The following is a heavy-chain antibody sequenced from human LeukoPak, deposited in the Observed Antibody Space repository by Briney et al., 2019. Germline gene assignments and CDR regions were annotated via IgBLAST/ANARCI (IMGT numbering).Heavy chain of an antibody. CDR1: GFTLDDYG. V-gene: IGHV3-20*04. CDR3: AREHSGSYFFDY. Sequence: GGSLRLSCAASGFTLDDYGMSWVRQDRGKGMEWVSGINRNGGSTEYVDCVKGRFSISRENAKNYLYLQMNSLRAEDTALYYCAREHSGSYFFDYWGQGTLVTVSS. D-gene: IGHD1-26*01. CDR2: INRNGGST. J-gene: IGHJ4*02.